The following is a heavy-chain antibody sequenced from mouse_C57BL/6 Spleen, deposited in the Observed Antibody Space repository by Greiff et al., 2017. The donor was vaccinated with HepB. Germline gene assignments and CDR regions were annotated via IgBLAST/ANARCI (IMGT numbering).Heavy chain of an antibody. D-gene: IGHD2-1*01. CDR1: GYTFTSYW. CDR3: ARLDGNYEYVEV. J-gene: IGHJ1*03. V-gene: IGHV1-7*01. Sequence: VQLQQSGAELANPGASVKLSCKASGYTFTSYWMHWVKQRPGPGLEWIGYINPSSGYTKYNQKFKDKATLTADKSSSTAYKQRSSLTYEDSADDCSARLDGNYEYVEVWGTGTTGTVSS. CDR2: INPSSGYT.